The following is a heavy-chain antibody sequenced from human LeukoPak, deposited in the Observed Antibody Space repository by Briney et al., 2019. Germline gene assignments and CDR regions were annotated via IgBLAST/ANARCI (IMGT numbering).Heavy chain of an antibody. CDR2: INPNSGGT. CDR1: GYTFTGYY. CDR3: APYLEPHDAFDI. Sequence: SVKVSCKASGYTFTGYYMHWVRQAPGQGLEWMGWINPNSGGTNYAQKFQGRVTMTRDTSISTAYMELSRLRSDDTAVYYCAPYLEPHDAFDIWGQGAMVTVSS. V-gene: IGHV1-2*02. D-gene: IGHD1-20*01. J-gene: IGHJ3*02.